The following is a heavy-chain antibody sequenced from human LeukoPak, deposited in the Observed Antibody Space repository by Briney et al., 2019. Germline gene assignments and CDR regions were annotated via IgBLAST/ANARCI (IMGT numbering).Heavy chain of an antibody. CDR1: GYTSTSYD. D-gene: IGHD6-19*01. V-gene: IGHV1-8*01. CDR2: MNPNSGNT. Sequence: ASVKVSCKASGYTSTSYDINWVRQATGQGLEWMGWMNPNSGNTGYAQKFQGRVTMTRNTSISTAYVELSSLRSEDTAVYYCARVLAVAGDAFDIWGQGTMVTVSS. CDR3: ARVLAVAGDAFDI. J-gene: IGHJ3*02.